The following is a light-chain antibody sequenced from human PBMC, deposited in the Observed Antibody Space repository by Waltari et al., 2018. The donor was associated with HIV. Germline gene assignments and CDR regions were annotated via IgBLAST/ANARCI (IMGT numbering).Light chain of an antibody. CDR1: GLSKGY. CDR3: QSADSSGSTDVL. CDR2: KYN. Sequence: SYELTQSPSVSVSPGQTARITCSGDGLSKGYTSWYHQKAGQAPVLVMFKYNVRPSWIPDRFSGSSSGTTVTLTISSIEAEDEGDYYCQSADSSGSTDVLLGGGTRLTVL. J-gene: IGLJ2*01. V-gene: IGLV3-25*03.